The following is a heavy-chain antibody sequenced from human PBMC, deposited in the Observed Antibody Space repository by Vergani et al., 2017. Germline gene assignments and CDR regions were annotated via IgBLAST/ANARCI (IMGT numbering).Heavy chain of an antibody. CDR2: IRSKANSYAT. D-gene: IGHD2-8*02. Sequence: EVQLVESGGGLVQPGGSLKLSCAASGFPFSGSAMHWVRQASGKGLEWVGRIRSKANSYATAYAASVKGRFTISRDDSKNTAYLQMNSLKTEDTAVYYCAGGNWYFDLWGRGTLVTVSS. CDR3: AGGNWYFDL. CDR1: GFPFSGSA. J-gene: IGHJ2*01. V-gene: IGHV3-73*01.